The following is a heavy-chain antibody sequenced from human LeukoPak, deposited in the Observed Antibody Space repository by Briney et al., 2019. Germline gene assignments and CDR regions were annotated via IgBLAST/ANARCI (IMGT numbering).Heavy chain of an antibody. D-gene: IGHD2-21*01. V-gene: IGHV3-15*07. CDR1: GLTVTNAW. CDR3: ITPLPYSAQ. Sequence: GGSLRLSCSASGLTVTNAWMNWVRQAPGEGLDWVGRIASKTDGGATDYAAPVKGRFTISRDDSKSMMYLQMNSLKTEDTAVYYCITPLPYSAQGGQGTLVTVSS. CDR2: IASKTDGGAT. J-gene: IGHJ4*02.